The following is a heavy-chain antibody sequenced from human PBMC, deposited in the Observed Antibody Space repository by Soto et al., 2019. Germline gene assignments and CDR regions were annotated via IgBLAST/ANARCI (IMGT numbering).Heavy chain of an antibody. D-gene: IGHD3-16*01. CDR3: TKDNFFVWSRGTRQGASFFDY. V-gene: IGHV3-9*01. Sequence: EVQLVESGGGLVQPGRSLRLSCAASGFTFDDYAMHWVRQAPGKGLEWVSGISWNSGSIGYADSVKGRFTISRDNAKNPLSLKMNSRGAGARVLYYCTKDNFFVWSRGTRQGASFFDYWGRGPLVTVSS. CDR2: ISWNSGSI. CDR1: GFTFDDYA. J-gene: IGHJ4*02.